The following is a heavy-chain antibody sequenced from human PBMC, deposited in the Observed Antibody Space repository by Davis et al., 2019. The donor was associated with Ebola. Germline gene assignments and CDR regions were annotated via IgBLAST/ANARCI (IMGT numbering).Heavy chain of an antibody. D-gene: IGHD6-13*01. J-gene: IGHJ4*02. V-gene: IGHV3-48*04. CDR3: ARDLAYSSSWRPYDY. CDR2: ISSSSSTI. CDR1: GFTFSSYS. Sequence: GESLKISCAASGFTFSSYSMNWVRQAPGKGLEWVSYISSSSSTIYYADSVKGRFTISRDNAKNSLYLQMNSLRAEDTAVYYCARDLAYSSSWRPYDYWGQGTLVTVSS.